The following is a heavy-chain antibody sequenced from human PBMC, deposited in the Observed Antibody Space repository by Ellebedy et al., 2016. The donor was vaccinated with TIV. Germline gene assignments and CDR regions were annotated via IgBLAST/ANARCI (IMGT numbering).Heavy chain of an antibody. D-gene: IGHD5-18*01. CDR1: GFTFSSYA. Sequence: GESLKISCAASGFTFSSYAMHWVRQAPGKGLEWVAVISYDGSKEYYADSVKGRFTISRDNSKNTLYLQMNSLRAEDTAVYFCARDKGYSFGYDDGMDVWGQGTTVTVSS. CDR3: ARDKGYSFGYDDGMDV. V-gene: IGHV3-30-3*01. J-gene: IGHJ6*02. CDR2: ISYDGSKE.